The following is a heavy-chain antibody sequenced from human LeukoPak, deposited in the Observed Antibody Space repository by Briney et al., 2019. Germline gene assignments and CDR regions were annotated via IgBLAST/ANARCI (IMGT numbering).Heavy chain of an antibody. D-gene: IGHD6-13*01. CDR1: GGTFSSYA. CDR3: ARAADGSGKASSSWYLENDY. CDR2: IIPILGIA. J-gene: IGHJ4*02. Sequence: GASVKVSCKASGGTFSSYAISWVRQAPGQGLEWMGRIIPILGIANYAQKFQGRVTITADESTSTAYMELSSLRSEDTAVYYCARAADGSGKASSSWYLENDYWGQGTLVTVSS. V-gene: IGHV1-69*04.